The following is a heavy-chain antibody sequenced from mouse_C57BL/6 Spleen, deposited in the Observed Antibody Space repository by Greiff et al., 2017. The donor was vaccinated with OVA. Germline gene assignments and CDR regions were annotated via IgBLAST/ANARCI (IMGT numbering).Heavy chain of an antibody. CDR1: GFTFSSYA. Sequence: EVKLVESGEGLVKPGGSLKLSCAASGFTFSSYAMSWVRQTPEKRLEWVAYISSGGGYTYYSDTVKGRVTISRDNARNTLYLQMSSLTSEDTAMYDCTSDRAGRGYFDVWGTGTTVTVSS. D-gene: IGHD3-1*01. CDR2: ISSGGGYT. J-gene: IGHJ1*03. V-gene: IGHV5-9-1*02. CDR3: TSDRAGRGYFDV.